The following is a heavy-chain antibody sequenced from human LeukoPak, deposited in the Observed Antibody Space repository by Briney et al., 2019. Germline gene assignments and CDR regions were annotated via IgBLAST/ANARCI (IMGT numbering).Heavy chain of an antibody. Sequence: PGGSLRLSCAASGFTFSSYWMHWVRQAPGMGLQWVSAISGSGGSPYYADSVKGRFTISRDNAKNTLYLQMNSLRAEDTAVYYCAKPSYDWYFDLWGRGTLVTVSS. CDR3: AKPSYDWYFDL. J-gene: IGHJ2*01. V-gene: IGHV3-23*01. CDR2: ISGSGGSP. CDR1: GFTFSSYW. D-gene: IGHD3-16*01.